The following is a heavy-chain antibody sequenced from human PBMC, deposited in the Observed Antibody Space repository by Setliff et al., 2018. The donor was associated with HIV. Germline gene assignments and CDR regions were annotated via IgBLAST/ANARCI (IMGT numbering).Heavy chain of an antibody. D-gene: IGHD6-6*01. CDR2: IHYTGSN. V-gene: IGHV4-31*03. CDR3: ARGGNSRAAWFDS. J-gene: IGHJ5*01. CDR1: GGSISSGGHY. Sequence: PSETLSLTCSVSGGSISSGGHYWSWIRQQPGKGLEWIGYIHYTGSNFYNPSFTSRLTISIDTSKNQFSLKLTSMTAADTAVYFCARGGNSRAAWFDSWGQGTLVTVS.